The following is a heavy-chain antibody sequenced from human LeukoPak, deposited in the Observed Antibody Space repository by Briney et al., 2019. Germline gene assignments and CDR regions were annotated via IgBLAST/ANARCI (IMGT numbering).Heavy chain of an antibody. CDR1: GFIFSDYA. CDR3: AEDRPNGMDY. D-gene: IGHD2-8*01. V-gene: IGHV3-23*01. CDR2: INGDGTGT. J-gene: IGHJ4*02. Sequence: GGSLRLSCAASGFIFSDYAMNWVRQAPGKGLEWVSGINGDGTGTYYADSVRGRFTISRDNSKNTLYLEMNSLRAEDTAVYYCAEDRPNGMDYWGQGTLVTVSS.